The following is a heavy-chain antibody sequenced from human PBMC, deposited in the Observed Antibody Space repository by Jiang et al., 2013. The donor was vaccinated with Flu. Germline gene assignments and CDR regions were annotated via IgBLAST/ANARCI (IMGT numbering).Heavy chain of an antibody. D-gene: IGHD5-18*01. V-gene: IGHV2-5*02. J-gene: IGHJ4*02. Sequence: LTLTCTFSGFSLTTRGVGVGWIRQPPGKALEWLALIYWDDDKRYSPSLNSRLTITKDTSKNQVVLTMSNMDPVDTATYYCARTRVDTVMAFTFDYWGQGTLVTVSS. CDR3: ARTRVDTVMAFTFDY. CDR1: GFSLTTRGVG. CDR2: IYWDDDK.